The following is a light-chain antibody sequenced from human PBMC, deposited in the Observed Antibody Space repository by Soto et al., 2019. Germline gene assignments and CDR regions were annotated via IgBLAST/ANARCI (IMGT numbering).Light chain of an antibody. V-gene: IGKV3-15*01. CDR2: GAS. CDR3: QQYNSWPPIT. CDR1: QSVSNN. Sequence: EIVLTQSPGTLSLSPGERATLSCRASQSVSNNYLAWYQQKPGQAPRLVIYGASTRATGIPARFSGGGSGTEFTLTISSLQSEDFAVYYCQQYNSWPPITFGQGTRREIK. J-gene: IGKJ5*01.